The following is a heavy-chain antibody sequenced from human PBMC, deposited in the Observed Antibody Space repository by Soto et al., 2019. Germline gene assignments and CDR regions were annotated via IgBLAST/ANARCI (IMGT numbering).Heavy chain of an antibody. Sequence: PSETLSLTCTVSGGSISSSSYYWGWIRQPPGKGLEWIGYIYYSGTTNYNPSLKSRVTISVDTSKNQFSLKLSSVTAADTAVYYCARVEDYGDYFDYWGQGTLVTVSS. V-gene: IGHV4-61*05. CDR2: IYYSGTT. CDR1: GGSISSSSYY. J-gene: IGHJ4*02. D-gene: IGHD4-17*01. CDR3: ARVEDYGDYFDY.